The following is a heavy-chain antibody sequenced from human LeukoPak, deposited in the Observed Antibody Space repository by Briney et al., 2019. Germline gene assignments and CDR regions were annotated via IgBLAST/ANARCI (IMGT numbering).Heavy chain of an antibody. D-gene: IGHD5-18*01. J-gene: IGHJ3*02. V-gene: IGHV4-34*01. CDR3: ARGDIGAMVHPDFFANAFDI. Sequence: PSETLTLTCAVYGGSFSGYYWSWIRQPPGKGLEWIGEINHSGSTNYNPSLKSRVTISVDTSKNQFSLKLSSVTAADTAVYYCARGDIGAMVHPDFFANAFDIWGQGTMLTVSS. CDR2: INHSGST. CDR1: GGSFSGYY.